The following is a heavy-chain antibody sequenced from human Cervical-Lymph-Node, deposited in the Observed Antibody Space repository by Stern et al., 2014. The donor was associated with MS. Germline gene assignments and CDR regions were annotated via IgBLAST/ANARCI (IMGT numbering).Heavy chain of an antibody. V-gene: IGHV1-69*01. CDR3: ARLIYGDYES. CDR1: GDTFSTFA. Sequence: VQLEESGAEVKRPGSSGKVSCKASGDTFSTFAISWVRQDPGQGLEWMGAISPMFGTANYAQKFQDRVAITADESTSTAYMELSSLTSNDTAVYYCARLIYGDYESWGQGTLVTVSS. J-gene: IGHJ4*02. CDR2: ISPMFGTA. D-gene: IGHD4-17*01.